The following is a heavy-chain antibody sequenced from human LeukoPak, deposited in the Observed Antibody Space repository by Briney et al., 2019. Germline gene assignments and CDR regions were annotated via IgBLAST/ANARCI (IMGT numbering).Heavy chain of an antibody. CDR2: IRYDGSNK. Sequence: PGGSLRLSYAASGFIFSSYGMHWVRQAPGKGLEWVAFIRYDGSNKYYADSVKGRFTIPRDNSKNTLYLQMNSLRAEDTAVYYCAKDHNSGSYWGYYYYYMDVWGKGTTVTISS. D-gene: IGHD1-26*01. CDR3: AKDHNSGSYWGYYYYYMDV. V-gene: IGHV3-30*02. J-gene: IGHJ6*03. CDR1: GFIFSSYG.